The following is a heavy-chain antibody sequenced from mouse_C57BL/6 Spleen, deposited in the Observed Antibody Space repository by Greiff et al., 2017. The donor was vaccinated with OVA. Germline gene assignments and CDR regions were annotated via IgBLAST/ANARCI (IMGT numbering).Heavy chain of an antibody. J-gene: IGHJ2*01. CDR3: AKMGYDYDLDY. CDR1: GFSLTSYG. CDR2: IWRGGST. D-gene: IGHD2-4*01. Sequence: VQGVESGPGLVQPSQSLSITCTVSGFSLTSYGVHWVRQSPGKGLELLGVIWRGGSTDYNAAFMSRLSITKDNSKSQVFFKMNSLQADDTAIYYCAKMGYDYDLDYWGQGTTLTVSS. V-gene: IGHV2-5*01.